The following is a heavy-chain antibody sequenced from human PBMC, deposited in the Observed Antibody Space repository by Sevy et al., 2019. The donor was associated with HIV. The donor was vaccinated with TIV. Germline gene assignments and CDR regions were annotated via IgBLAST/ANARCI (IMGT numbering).Heavy chain of an antibody. CDR3: VREKEVGASILDA. CDR1: GFNFRNFG. Sequence: GGSLRLSCVASGFNFRNFGMSWVRQAPGKGLECVADIKEDGSEAYYVDSVKGRFTISRDNAKNSLYLQMNSLRDEDTAMYFCVREKEVGASILDAWGQGTPVTVSS. V-gene: IGHV3-7*03. CDR2: IKEDGSEA. D-gene: IGHD1-26*01. J-gene: IGHJ5*02.